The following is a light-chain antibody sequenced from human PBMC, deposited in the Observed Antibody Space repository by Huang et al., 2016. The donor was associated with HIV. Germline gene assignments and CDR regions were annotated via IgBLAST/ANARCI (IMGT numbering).Light chain of an antibody. Sequence: DIQMTQSPSTLSASVGARVTITCRASLSISSWLAWYQQKPGKAPKLLINKASSLESGVPARFSGSGSWTEFTLTISSLQPDDFATYYCQQYTTYFPTFGQGTKLEIK. V-gene: IGKV1-5*03. J-gene: IGKJ2*01. CDR2: KAS. CDR3: QQYTTYFPT. CDR1: LSISSW.